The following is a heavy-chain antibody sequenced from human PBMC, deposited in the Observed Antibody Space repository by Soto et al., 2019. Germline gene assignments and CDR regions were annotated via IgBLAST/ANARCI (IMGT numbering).Heavy chain of an antibody. V-gene: IGHV1-3*01. CDR1: GYTFTSYA. Sequence: QVQLVQSGAEVKKPGASVKVSCKASGYTFTSYAMHWVRQAPGQRLEWMGWINDGNGNTKYSQKLQGRVTITRDTSALTAYMELSSLRSECTAVYYCAGQSRSITSCYSVCYCDPWGQGTLVSVSS. CDR2: INDGNGNT. CDR3: AGQSRSITSCYSVCYCDP. J-gene: IGHJ5*02. D-gene: IGHD2-2*01.